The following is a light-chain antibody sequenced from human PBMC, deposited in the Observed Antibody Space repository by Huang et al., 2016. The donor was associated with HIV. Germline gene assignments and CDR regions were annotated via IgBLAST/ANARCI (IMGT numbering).Light chain of an antibody. CDR1: QDISNY. Sequence: DIQMTQSPSSLSASVGDRVTITCQASQDISNYLNWYQQKPGKAPKLLIYDASNLETGVPSRFSGGGSGTDFTFTISSLQPEDIATYYCQQYDKFPLTFGGGTKME. CDR3: QQYDKFPLT. CDR2: DAS. V-gene: IGKV1-33*01. J-gene: IGKJ4*01.